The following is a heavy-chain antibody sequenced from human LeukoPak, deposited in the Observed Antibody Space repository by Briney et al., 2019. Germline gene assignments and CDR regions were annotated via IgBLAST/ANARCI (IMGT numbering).Heavy chain of an antibody. CDR3: TKPSSIPVAAYYYYYMDV. CDR2: IRSKANSYAT. CDR1: GFTFSGSA. D-gene: IGHD6-19*01. Sequence: PGGSLRLSCAASGFTFSGSAMHWVRQASGKGLEWVGRIRSKANSYATAYAASVKGRFTISRDDSKNTAYLQMNSLKTEDTAVYYCTKPSSIPVAAYYYYYMDVWGKGTTVTVSS. V-gene: IGHV3-73*01. J-gene: IGHJ6*03.